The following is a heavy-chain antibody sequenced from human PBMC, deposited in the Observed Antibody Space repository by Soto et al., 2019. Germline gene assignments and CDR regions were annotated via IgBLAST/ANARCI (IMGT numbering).Heavy chain of an antibody. D-gene: IGHD6-19*01. CDR3: ARFSGSYYYAMDV. Sequence: SETLSLTCAVSGGSFSSYYWTWIRQPPGKGLEWIGEINHSGVTNYKPSLKRRVTISVDTSKNQFSLQLKSVTAADTALYYCARFSGSYYYAMDVWGQGSTVT. V-gene: IGHV4-34*01. J-gene: IGHJ6*02. CDR1: GGSFSSYY. CDR2: INHSGVT.